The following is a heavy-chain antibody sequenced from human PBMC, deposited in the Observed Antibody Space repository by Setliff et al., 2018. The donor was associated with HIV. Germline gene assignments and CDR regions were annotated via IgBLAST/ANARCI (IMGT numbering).Heavy chain of an antibody. CDR3: ASGEDSGTYGEPYDS. CDR2: IHSSGST. Sequence: PSETLSLTCTVSGDFIISSRNFWGWIRQPPGKGLEWIGNIHSSGSTYYNPSLKSRVFISVDLSINQFSLKLHSVTAADTAVYYCASGEDSGTYGEPYDSWGQGALVTVSS. J-gene: IGHJ4*02. CDR1: GDFIISSRNF. V-gene: IGHV4-39*01. D-gene: IGHD1-26*01.